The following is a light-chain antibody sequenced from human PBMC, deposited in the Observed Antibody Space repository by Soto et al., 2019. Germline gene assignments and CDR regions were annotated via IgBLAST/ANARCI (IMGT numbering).Light chain of an antibody. J-gene: IGLJ2*01. CDR2: EVS. Sequence: QSALTPPASVSGSPGQSITISCTGISDDVGDYNYVSWYQQHPGKAPKLLIYEVSNRPSGVSNRFSGSKSGNTASLTISGLQAEDEADYHCCSCGPTGTLVFGGGTKLTVL. V-gene: IGLV2-14*01. CDR3: CSCGPTGTLV. CDR1: SDDVGDYNY.